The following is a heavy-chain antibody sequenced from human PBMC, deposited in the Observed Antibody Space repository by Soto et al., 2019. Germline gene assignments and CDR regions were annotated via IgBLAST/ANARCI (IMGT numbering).Heavy chain of an antibody. CDR2: ISWNSNTI. V-gene: IGHV3-9*01. Sequence: GGSLRLSCAASGFTFDNYAMHWVWQAPGKGLEWVSGISWNSNTIAYADSVKGRFTISRDNAKNSLYLQMNSLRAEDTAFYYCAKDTGPNWGQGTLVTVSS. CDR3: AKDTGPN. J-gene: IGHJ4*02. CDR1: GFTFDNYA.